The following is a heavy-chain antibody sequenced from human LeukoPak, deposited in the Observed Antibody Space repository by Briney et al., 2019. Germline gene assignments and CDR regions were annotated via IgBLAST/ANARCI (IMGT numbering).Heavy chain of an antibody. V-gene: IGHV3-21*01. CDR3: ASGGFGYYYYMDV. Sequence: GGSLRLSCAASGFTFSSYSMNWVRQAPGKGLEWVSSISSSSSYIYYADSVKGRFTISRDNAKNSLYLQMISLRAEDTAVYYCASGGFGYYYYMDVWGKGTTVTVSS. CDR2: ISSSSSYI. D-gene: IGHD3-10*01. CDR1: GFTFSSYS. J-gene: IGHJ6*03.